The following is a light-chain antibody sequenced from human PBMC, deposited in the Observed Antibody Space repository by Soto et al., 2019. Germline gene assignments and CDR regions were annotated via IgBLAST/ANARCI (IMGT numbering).Light chain of an antibody. CDR3: SSYRGGNNLGYVI. CDR1: SSDIGGYNY. Sequence: QSALTQPPSASGSPGQSVTISCTGTSSDIGGYNYVSWHQQYSGKAPKLIIYGVNKRPSGVPNRFSGSKSGNTASLTVSGLQAEDEADYYCSSYRGGNNLGYVIFGGGTKLTVL. V-gene: IGLV2-8*01. CDR2: GVN. J-gene: IGLJ2*01.